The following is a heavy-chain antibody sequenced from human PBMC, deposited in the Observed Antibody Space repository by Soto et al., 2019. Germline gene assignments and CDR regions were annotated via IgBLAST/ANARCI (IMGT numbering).Heavy chain of an antibody. V-gene: IGHV5-51*01. CDR3: ARQGKYYDLWSGYPTYGMDV. Sequence: PGESLKISCKGSGYSFTSYWIGWVRQMPGKGLEWMGIIYPGDSDTRYSPSFQGQVTISADKSISTAYLQWSSLKASDTAMYYCARQGKYYDLWSGYPTYGMDVWGQGTTVTVSS. CDR2: IYPGDSDT. D-gene: IGHD3-3*01. CDR1: GYSFTSYW. J-gene: IGHJ6*02.